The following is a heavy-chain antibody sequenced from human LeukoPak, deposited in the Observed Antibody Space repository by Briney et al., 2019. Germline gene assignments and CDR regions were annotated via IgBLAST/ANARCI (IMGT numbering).Heavy chain of an antibody. Sequence: GGSLRLSCAVSGFNVRSNYMTWVRQAPGKGLEWVSVLHSGGETYYADSVRGRFTISRDNSENMLFLQMNGLRADDSAIYYCARGKVYYYYDYWGQGTLVTVSS. V-gene: IGHV3-53*01. CDR1: GFNVRSNY. J-gene: IGHJ4*02. CDR2: LHSGGET. CDR3: ARGKVYYYYDY. D-gene: IGHD5/OR15-5a*01.